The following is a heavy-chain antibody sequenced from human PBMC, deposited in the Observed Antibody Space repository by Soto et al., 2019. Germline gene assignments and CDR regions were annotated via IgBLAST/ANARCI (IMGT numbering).Heavy chain of an antibody. J-gene: IGHJ5*02. D-gene: IGHD2-15*01. V-gene: IGHV4-31*03. CDR3: ARVRYCSGGSCYPRFDP. CDR1: GGSISSGGYY. Sequence: QVQLQESGPGLVKPSQTLSLTCTVSGGSISSGGYYWSWIRQHPGKGLEWIGYIYYSGSTYYNPSLTRRFTISGDTSKNPFSLKLRSVTAADTAVYYWARVRYCSGGSCYPRFDPWGQGTLVTVSS. CDR2: IYYSGST.